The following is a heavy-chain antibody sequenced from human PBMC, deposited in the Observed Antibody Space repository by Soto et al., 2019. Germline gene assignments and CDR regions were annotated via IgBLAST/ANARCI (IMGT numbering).Heavy chain of an antibody. CDR3: ARVAGATKSWEPLDY. J-gene: IGHJ4*02. Sequence: GTSVKVSCKASGGTFSSYAISWVRQAPGQGLEWMGGIIPIFGTANYAQKFQGRVTITADESTSTAYMELSGLRSEDTAVYYCARVAGATKSWEPLDYWGQGTPVTVSS. D-gene: IGHD1-26*01. V-gene: IGHV1-69*13. CDR1: GGTFSSYA. CDR2: IIPIFGTA.